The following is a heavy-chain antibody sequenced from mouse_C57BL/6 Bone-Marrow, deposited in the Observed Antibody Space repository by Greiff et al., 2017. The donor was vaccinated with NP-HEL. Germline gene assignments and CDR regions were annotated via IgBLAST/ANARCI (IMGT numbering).Heavy chain of an antibody. Sequence: EVMLVESGGGLVQPKGSLKLSCAASGFSFNTYAMNWVRQAPGKGLEWVARIRRKSNNYATYYADSVKDRFTISRDDSDSMLYLQMNNWKTEDTAMYYCVRIAFYDYDGEFAYWGQGTLVTVSA. V-gene: IGHV10-1*01. CDR2: IRRKSNNYAT. J-gene: IGHJ3*01. D-gene: IGHD2-4*01. CDR1: GFSFNTYA. CDR3: VRIAFYDYDGEFAY.